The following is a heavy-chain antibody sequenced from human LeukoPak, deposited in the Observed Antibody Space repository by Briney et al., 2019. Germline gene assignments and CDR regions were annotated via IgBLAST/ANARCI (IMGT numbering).Heavy chain of an antibody. J-gene: IGHJ5*02. CDR2: ISSSSSYI. Sequence: PGGFLRLSCAASGFTFSSYSMNWVRQAPGKGLKWVSSISSSSSYIYYADSVKGRFTISRDNAKNSLYLQMNSLRAEDTAVYYCAREYYYDSSGYYGWFDPWGQGTLVTVSS. CDR1: GFTFSSYS. D-gene: IGHD3-22*01. V-gene: IGHV3-21*01. CDR3: AREYYYDSSGYYGWFDP.